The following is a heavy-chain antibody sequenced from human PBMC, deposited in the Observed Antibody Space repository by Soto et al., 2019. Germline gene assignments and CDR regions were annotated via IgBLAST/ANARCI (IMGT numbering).Heavy chain of an antibody. CDR3: ASTEQLVLDYYYYGMDV. CDR1: GYSFTSYW. CDR2: IYPGDSDT. V-gene: IGHV5-51*01. Sequence: GESLKISCKGSGYSFTSYWIGWVRQMPGKGLEWMGIIYPGDSDTRYSPSFQGQVTISADKSISTAYLQWSSLKASDTAMYYCASTEQLVLDYYYYGMDVWGQGTTVTVSS. J-gene: IGHJ6*02. D-gene: IGHD6-13*01.